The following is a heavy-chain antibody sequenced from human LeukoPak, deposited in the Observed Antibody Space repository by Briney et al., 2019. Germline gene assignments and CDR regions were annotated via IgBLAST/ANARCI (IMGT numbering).Heavy chain of an antibody. CDR1: GVSITTYY. Sequence: SETLSLTCTVSGVSITTYYWNWIRQPPGKGLEWIGTVYYSGSTYYNPSLESRVTLFVDTSKNQFSLKLGSVTAADTAVYYCAASYSTSWPEIDYWGQGTLVTVSS. CDR3: AASYSTSWPEIDY. J-gene: IGHJ4*02. CDR2: VYYSGST. V-gene: IGHV4-59*04. D-gene: IGHD6-13*01.